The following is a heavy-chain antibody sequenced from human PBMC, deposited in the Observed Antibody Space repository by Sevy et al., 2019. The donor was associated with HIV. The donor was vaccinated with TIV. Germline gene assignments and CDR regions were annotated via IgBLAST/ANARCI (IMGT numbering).Heavy chain of an antibody. D-gene: IGHD4-17*01. CDR3: ARGKHVSDYYGSFDY. J-gene: IGHJ4*02. Sequence: GGSLRLSCAASGLTVSCNFMSWVRQAPGKGLEWVSVIYIGDTTYYADSVKGRFTISRDNSKNTLYLQMNSLRAEDTAVYYCARGKHVSDYYGSFDYWGQGTLVTVSS. CDR1: GLTVSCNF. V-gene: IGHV3-53*01. CDR2: IYIGDTT.